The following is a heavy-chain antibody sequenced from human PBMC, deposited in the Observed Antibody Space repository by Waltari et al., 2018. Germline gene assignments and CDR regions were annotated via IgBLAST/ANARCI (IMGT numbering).Heavy chain of an antibody. D-gene: IGHD6-13*01. J-gene: IGHJ4*02. V-gene: IGHV3-30-3*01. CDR3: ARSSLGIAAAGTSV. Sequence: QVQLVESGGGVVQPGRSLRLSCAASGFTFSSYAMHWVRQAPGKGLEWVAVISYDGSNKYSADSVKGRFTISRDNSKNTLYLQMNSLRAEDTAVYYCARSSLGIAAAGTSVWGQGTLVTVSS. CDR1: GFTFSSYA. CDR2: ISYDGSNK.